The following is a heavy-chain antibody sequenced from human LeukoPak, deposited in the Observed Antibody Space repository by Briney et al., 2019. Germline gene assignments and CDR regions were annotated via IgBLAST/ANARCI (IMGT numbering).Heavy chain of an antibody. D-gene: IGHD3-22*01. CDR2: INSDGINT. V-gene: IGHV3-74*01. CDR3: ARDLGQYYDTSANWFDP. J-gene: IGHJ5*02. Sequence: GGSLRLSCAASGFTFSTFAMIWVRQPPGKGLEWVSRINSDGINTSYADSVKGRFTISRDNAKNTLNLQMNSLRAEDTAVYYCARDLGQYYDTSANWFDPWGQGTLVTVSS. CDR1: GFTFSTFA.